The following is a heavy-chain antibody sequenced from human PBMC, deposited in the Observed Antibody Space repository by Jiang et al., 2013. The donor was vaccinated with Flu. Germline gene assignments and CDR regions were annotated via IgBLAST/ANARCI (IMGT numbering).Heavy chain of an antibody. CDR1: GYIFTKYA. CDR3: ARGTLQYFDWSSNTDGFDF. CDR2: IVAGDGNT. V-gene: IGHV1-3*01. Sequence: GAEVKKPGASVKISRKASGYIFTKYAIHWVRQAPGQRLEWMGWIVAGDGNTKYSQKFQGRVTITRDTSASTVYMDLSSLRSEDTAVYYCARGTLQYFDWSSNTDGFDFWGQGTMVTVSS. J-gene: IGHJ3*01. D-gene: IGHD3-9*01.